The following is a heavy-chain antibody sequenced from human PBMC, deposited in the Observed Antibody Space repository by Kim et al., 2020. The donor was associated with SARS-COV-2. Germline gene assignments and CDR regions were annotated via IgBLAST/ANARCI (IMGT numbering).Heavy chain of an antibody. J-gene: IGHJ6*02. Sequence: GGSLRLSCAASGFTFSNYWMHWVRQVPGKGLVWVSRINSDESSTNYADSVKGRFTISRDNAKNTLYLQMNGLRGEDTAVYYCATYRIVGRRNDMDVWGRGTTVTVSS. CDR1: GFTFSNYW. V-gene: IGHV3-74*01. CDR2: INSDESST. D-gene: IGHD1-26*01. CDR3: ATYRIVGRRNDMDV.